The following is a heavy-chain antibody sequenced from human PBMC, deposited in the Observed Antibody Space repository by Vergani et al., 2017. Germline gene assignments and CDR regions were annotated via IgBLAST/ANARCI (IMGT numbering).Heavy chain of an antibody. CDR2: IKQDGSEK. J-gene: IGHJ4*02. CDR1: GFTFSSYW. Sequence: VQLVESGGGVVQPGGSLRLSCAASGFTFSSYWMSWVRQAPGKGLEWVANIKQDGSEKYYVDSVKGRFTISRDNAKNSLYLQMNSLRAEDTAVYYCATDCGGDCYSYYFDYWGQGTLVTVSS. V-gene: IGHV3-7*04. D-gene: IGHD2-21*02. CDR3: ATDCGGDCYSYYFDY.